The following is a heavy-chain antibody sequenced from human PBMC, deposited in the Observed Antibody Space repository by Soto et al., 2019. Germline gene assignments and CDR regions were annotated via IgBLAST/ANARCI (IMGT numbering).Heavy chain of an antibody. J-gene: IGHJ4*01. V-gene: IGHV6-1*01. CDR3: ARGEQYSGRIFDY. CDR1: GASVSSNSAG. CDR2: TYYRSKWYY. D-gene: IGHD1-26*01. Sequence: SQTLSLTCAITGASVSSNSAGWSWVRQSPSRGLEWPGRTYYRSKWYYEYAVAVRGRITINPDTSKNQYSLQLNSVTPEDTAVYFCARGEQYSGRIFDYWGQGTLVTVSS.